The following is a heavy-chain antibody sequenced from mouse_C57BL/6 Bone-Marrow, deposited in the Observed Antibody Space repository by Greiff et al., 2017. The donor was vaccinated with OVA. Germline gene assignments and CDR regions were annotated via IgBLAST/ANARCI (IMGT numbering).Heavy chain of an antibody. V-gene: IGHV1-77*01. J-gene: IGHJ3*01. CDR1: GYTFTDYY. Sequence: QVQLQQSGAELVKPGASVKISCKASGYTFTDYYINWVKQRPGQGLAWIGKIGPGSGSTYYNEKFKGKATLTADKSSSTAYMQLSSLTSEDSAVYFCARPYSNYVGPAWFAYWGQGTLVTVSA. CDR3: ARPYSNYVGPAWFAY. D-gene: IGHD2-5*01. CDR2: IGPGSGST.